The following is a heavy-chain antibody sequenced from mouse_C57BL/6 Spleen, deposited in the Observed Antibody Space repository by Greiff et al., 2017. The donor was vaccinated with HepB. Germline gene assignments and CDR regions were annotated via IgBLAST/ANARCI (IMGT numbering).Heavy chain of an antibody. CDR3: ARHGGYGSSSWFAY. CDR1: GFTFSSYG. J-gene: IGHJ3*01. Sequence: DVMLVESGGDLVKPGGSLKLSCAASGFTFSSYGMSWVRQTPDKRLEWVATISSGGSYTYYPDSVKGRFTISRDNAKNTLYLQMSSLKSEDTAMYYCARHGGYGSSSWFAYWGQGTLVTVSA. D-gene: IGHD1-1*01. V-gene: IGHV5-6*02. CDR2: ISSGGSYT.